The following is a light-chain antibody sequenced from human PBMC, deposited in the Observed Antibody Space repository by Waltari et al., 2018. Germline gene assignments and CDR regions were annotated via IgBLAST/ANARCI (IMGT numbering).Light chain of an antibody. V-gene: IGLV2-14*03. Sequence: QSALTQPASVSASPGESITISCTATSSDVGDFNSVSWYQQHPGKAPKFMIYDVSNRPSGVSHRFSVSKSGNTASPTISGLQAEDEAVYYCSSFTTSSTLLFGGGTKLTVL. CDR1: SSDVGDFNS. CDR3: SSFTTSSTLL. CDR2: DVS. J-gene: IGLJ2*01.